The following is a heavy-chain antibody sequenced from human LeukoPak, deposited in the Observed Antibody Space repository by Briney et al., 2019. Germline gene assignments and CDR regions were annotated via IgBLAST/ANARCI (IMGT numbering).Heavy chain of an antibody. V-gene: IGHV4-39*01. CDR1: GGSISSGTYF. CDR2: INHSGST. Sequence: SETLSLTCTVSGGSISSGTYFWDWIRQPPGKGLEWSGEINHSGSTNYNPSLKSRVTISVDTSKNQFSLKLSSVTAADTAVYYCARHVRGYYDSSYFDYWGQGTLVTVSS. CDR3: ARHVRGYYDSSYFDY. D-gene: IGHD3-22*01. J-gene: IGHJ4*02.